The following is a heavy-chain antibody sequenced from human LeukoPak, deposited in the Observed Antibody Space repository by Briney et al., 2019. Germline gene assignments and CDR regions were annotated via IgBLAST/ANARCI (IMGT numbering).Heavy chain of an antibody. CDR3: ARDLFGTYDSDY. D-gene: IGHD5-12*01. J-gene: IGHJ4*02. CDR1: GFTFSNAW. V-gene: IGHV3-69-1*01. Sequence: GGSLRLSCTASGFTFSNAWMSWVRQAPGKGLEWLSYISAGSTIYYADSVKGRFTISRDNANNLLYLQMNSLRAEDTAVYYCARDLFGTYDSDYWGQGILVTVSS. CDR2: ISAGSTI.